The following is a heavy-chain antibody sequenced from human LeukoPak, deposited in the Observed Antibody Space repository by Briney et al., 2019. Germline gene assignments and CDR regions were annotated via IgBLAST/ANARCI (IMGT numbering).Heavy chain of an antibody. J-gene: IGHJ4*02. V-gene: IGHV3-23*01. CDR3: AKDSHYYDSSGYRKYYFDY. CDR2: ISGSGGST. Sequence: GGSLRLSCGASGLTFSSYAMSWVRQAPGKGLEWVSAISGSGGSTYYADSVKGRFTISRDNSKNTLYLQMNSLRAEDTAVYYCAKDSHYYDSSGYRKYYFDYWGQGTLVTVSS. D-gene: IGHD3-22*01. CDR1: GLTFSSYA.